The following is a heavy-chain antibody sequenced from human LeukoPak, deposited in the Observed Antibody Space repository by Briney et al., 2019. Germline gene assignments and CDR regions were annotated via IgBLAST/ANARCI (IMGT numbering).Heavy chain of an antibody. D-gene: IGHD2-2*01. CDR2: IYPGECDT. CDR1: GSIFTSYW. J-gene: IGHJ4*02. Sequence: GASLQISCEGSGSIFTSYWIGWVRQLPGKGLEWMGIIYPGECDTRYSPSFQGQVTISADKSISTAYLQWSSLKASDTAMYYCARQSPYCSSTSCYFDYWGQGTLVTVSS. V-gene: IGHV5-51*01. CDR3: ARQSPYCSSTSCYFDY.